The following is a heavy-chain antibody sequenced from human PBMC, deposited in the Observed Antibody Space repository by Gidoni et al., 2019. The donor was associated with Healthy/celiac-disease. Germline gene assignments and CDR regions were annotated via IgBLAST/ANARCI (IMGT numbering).Heavy chain of an antibody. CDR3: ARDSLLGIVVVVAATKRGDAFDI. Sequence: QLVESGGGVVQPGRSLRLSCAASGFTFSSYAMHWVRQAPGKGLEWVAVISYDGSNKYYADSVKGRFTISRDNSKNTLYLQMNSLRAEDTAVYYCARDSLLGIVVVVAATKRGDAFDIWGQGTMVTVSS. J-gene: IGHJ3*02. CDR1: GFTFSSYA. D-gene: IGHD2-15*01. V-gene: IGHV3-30-3*01. CDR2: ISYDGSNK.